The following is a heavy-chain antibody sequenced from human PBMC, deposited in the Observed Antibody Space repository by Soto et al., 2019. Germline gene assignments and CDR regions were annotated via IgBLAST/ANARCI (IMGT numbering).Heavy chain of an antibody. CDR3: AREGLASDSSGYSVYYYYYGMDV. J-gene: IGHJ6*02. V-gene: IGHV3-33*01. D-gene: IGHD3-22*01. CDR2: IWYDGSNK. CDR1: GFTFSSYG. Sequence: PGGSLRLSCAESGFTFSSYGMHWVRQAPRKGLEWVAVIWYDGSNKYYADSVKGRFTISRDNSKNTLYLQMNSLRAEDTAVYYCAREGLASDSSGYSVYYYYYGMDVWGQGTTVTVSS.